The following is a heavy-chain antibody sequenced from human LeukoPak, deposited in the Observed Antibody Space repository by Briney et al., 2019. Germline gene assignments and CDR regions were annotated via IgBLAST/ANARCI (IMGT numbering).Heavy chain of an antibody. D-gene: IGHD2-2*01. J-gene: IGHJ4*02. CDR1: GFTFSSYA. CDR2: ISGSGGST. CDR3: ARELGYCSSTSCSKIFDY. Sequence: PGGSLGLSCAASGFTFSSYAMSWVRQAPGKGLEWVSAISGSGGSTYYADSVKGRFTISRDNSKNTLYLQMNSLRAEDTAVYYCARELGYCSSTSCSKIFDYWGQGTLVTVSS. V-gene: IGHV3-23*01.